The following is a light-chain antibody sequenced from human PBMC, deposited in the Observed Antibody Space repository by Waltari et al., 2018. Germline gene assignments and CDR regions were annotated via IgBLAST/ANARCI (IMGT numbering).Light chain of an antibody. Sequence: EIVMTQSPATLSVFPGERATLSCRASQSIRSNLAWYHHKPGQAPRLLSYGASTRATGMPARFSGSGSGTEFTRTINSLQSEDFAVYFCQQYDNWLGTFGQGTKVEIK. J-gene: IGKJ1*01. CDR3: QQYDNWLGT. CDR2: GAS. CDR1: QSIRSN. V-gene: IGKV3-15*01.